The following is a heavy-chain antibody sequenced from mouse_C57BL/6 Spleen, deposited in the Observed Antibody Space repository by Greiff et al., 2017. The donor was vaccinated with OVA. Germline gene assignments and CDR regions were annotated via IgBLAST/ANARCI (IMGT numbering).Heavy chain of an antibody. CDR3: ARKVRLLFPFAY. J-gene: IGHJ3*01. D-gene: IGHD1-3*01. CDR1: GYTFTDYY. CDR2: INPNNGGT. V-gene: IGHV1-26*01. Sequence: VQLQQSGPELVKPGASVKISCKASGYTFTDYYMNWVKQSHGKSLEWIGDINPNNGGTSYNQKFKGKATLTVDKSSSTAYMELRSLTSEDSAVYYCARKVRLLFPFAYWGQGTLVTVSA.